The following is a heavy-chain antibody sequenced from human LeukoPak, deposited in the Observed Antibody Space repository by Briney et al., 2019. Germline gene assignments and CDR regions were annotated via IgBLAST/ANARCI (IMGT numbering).Heavy chain of an antibody. CDR2: INHSGST. CDR3: ARRDYDYARAFDY. CDR1: GGSISSGSYY. V-gene: IGHV4-39*07. J-gene: IGHJ4*02. Sequence: SETLSLTCTVSGGSISSGSYYWSWIRQPPGKGLEWIGEINHSGSTNYNPSLKSRVTISVDTSKNQFSLKLSSVTAADTAVYYCARRDYDYARAFDYWGQGTLVTVSS. D-gene: IGHD5-12*01.